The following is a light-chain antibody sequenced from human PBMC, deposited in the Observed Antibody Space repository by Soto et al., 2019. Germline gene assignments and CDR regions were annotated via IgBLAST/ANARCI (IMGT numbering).Light chain of an antibody. CDR3: CSYATSRTYV. Sequence: QSALTQPASVSGSPGQSITISCTGTSSDVGSYNLVSWYQQHPGKAPKLMIYENDKRPSGVSNRFSASKSGNTASLTISGLHTEDEADYYCCSYATSRTYVFGTGTKLTVL. V-gene: IGLV2-23*01. J-gene: IGLJ1*01. CDR2: END. CDR1: SSDVGSYNL.